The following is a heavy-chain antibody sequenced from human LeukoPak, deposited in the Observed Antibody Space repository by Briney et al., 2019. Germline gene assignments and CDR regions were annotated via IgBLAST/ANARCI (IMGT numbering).Heavy chain of an antibody. J-gene: IGHJ4*02. CDR2: ISSSSSYI. CDR1: GFTFSSYS. V-gene: IGHV3-21*01. D-gene: IGHD2-2*02. CDR3: ARSDTKLGYCSSTSCHTDY. Sequence: GGSLRLSCAASGFTFSSYSMNWVRQAPGKGLEWVSSISSSSSYIYYADSVKGRFTISRDNAKNSLYLQMNSLRAEDTAVYYCARSDTKLGYCSSTSCHTDYWGQGTLVTVS.